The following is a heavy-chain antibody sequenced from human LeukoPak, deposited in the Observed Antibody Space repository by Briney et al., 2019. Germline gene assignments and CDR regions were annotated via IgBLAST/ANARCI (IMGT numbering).Heavy chain of an antibody. CDR1: GGSISTSNYY. CDR2: IFYSGST. Sequence: SETLSLTCTVSGGSISTSNYYWGWIRQPPGKGLEWIGNIFYSGSTYYSPSLKSRVTMSVDMSKNQFSLKLSSVTAADTAVYYCARDGYGSGSSYYYYYYYYMDVWGKGTTVTISS. V-gene: IGHV4-39*07. J-gene: IGHJ6*03. CDR3: ARDGYGSGSSYYYYYYYYMDV. D-gene: IGHD3-10*01.